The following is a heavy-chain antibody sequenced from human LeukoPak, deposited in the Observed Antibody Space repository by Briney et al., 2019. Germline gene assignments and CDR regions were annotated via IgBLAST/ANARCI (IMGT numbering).Heavy chain of an antibody. J-gene: IGHJ3*02. CDR2: INHSGST. Sequence: SETLSLTCAVYGGSFSGYYWSWIRQPPGEGLEWIGEINHSGSTNYNPSLKSRVTISVDTSKNQFSLKLSSVTAADTAVYYCARCARNYYDSSGQHDAFDIWGQGTMVTVSS. V-gene: IGHV4-34*01. CDR3: ARCARNYYDSSGQHDAFDI. D-gene: IGHD3-22*01. CDR1: GGSFSGYY.